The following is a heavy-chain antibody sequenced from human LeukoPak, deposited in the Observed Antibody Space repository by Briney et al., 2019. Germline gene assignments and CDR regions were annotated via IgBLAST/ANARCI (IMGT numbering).Heavy chain of an antibody. D-gene: IGHD5-12*01. CDR3: ARGSGGYDSADY. CDR1: GYTFTSYY. J-gene: IGHJ4*02. V-gene: IGHV1-8*02. CDR2: MNPNSGNT. Sequence: ASVKVSCKASGYTFTSYYMHWVRQATGQGLEWMGWMNPNSGNTGYAQKFQGRVTMTRNTSISTAYMELSSLRSEDTAVYYCARGSGGYDSADYWGQGTLVTVSS.